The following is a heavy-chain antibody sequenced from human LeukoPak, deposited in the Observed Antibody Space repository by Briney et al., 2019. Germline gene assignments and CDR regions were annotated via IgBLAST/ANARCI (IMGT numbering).Heavy chain of an antibody. Sequence: GGSLRLSCAASGFTFSSYAMSWVRQAPGKGLEWVSTISGSGGSTYSADSVKGRFTISRDNSKNTLYLQMNSLRAEDTAVYYCAKNKGSSGWYHIFDYWGQGTLVTVSS. CDR1: GFTFSSYA. CDR3: AKNKGSSGWYHIFDY. J-gene: IGHJ4*02. V-gene: IGHV3-23*01. D-gene: IGHD6-13*01. CDR2: ISGSGGST.